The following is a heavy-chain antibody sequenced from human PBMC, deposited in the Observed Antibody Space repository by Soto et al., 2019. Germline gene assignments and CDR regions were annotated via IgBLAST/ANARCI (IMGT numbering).Heavy chain of an antibody. CDR3: AKDTRYADYVRWFDS. CDR2: ITASGGGT. Sequence: EVHLLESGGGLVQPGGSLRLSCTASGFTFNNYAMTWVRQAPGRGLEGVSGITASGGGTYYADSVKGRFTISRDNSKSTLYLQMNSLRADDTAVYYCAKDTRYADYVRWFDSWGQGTLVTVSS. J-gene: IGHJ5*01. V-gene: IGHV3-23*01. CDR1: GFTFNNYA. D-gene: IGHD4-17*01.